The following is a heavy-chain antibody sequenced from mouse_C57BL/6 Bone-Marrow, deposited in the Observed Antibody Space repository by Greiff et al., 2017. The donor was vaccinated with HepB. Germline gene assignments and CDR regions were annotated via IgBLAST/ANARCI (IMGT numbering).Heavy chain of an antibody. V-gene: IGHV1-64*01. CDR1: GYTFTSYW. CDR3: ARGFYDGDDEAMDY. J-gene: IGHJ4*01. Sequence: QVQLQQPGAELVKPGASVKLSCKASGYTFTSYWMHWVKQRPGQGLEWIGMIHPNSGSTNYNEKFKSKATLTVDKSSSTAYMQLSSLTSEDSAVYYCARGFYDGDDEAMDYWGQGTSVTVSS. D-gene: IGHD2-3*01. CDR2: IHPNSGST.